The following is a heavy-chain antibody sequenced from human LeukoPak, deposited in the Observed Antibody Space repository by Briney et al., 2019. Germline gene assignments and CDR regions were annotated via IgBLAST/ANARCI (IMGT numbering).Heavy chain of an antibody. V-gene: IGHV1-8*01. CDR3: ARDGTYSSSWYPLLDY. CDR1: GYTFTSYD. CDR2: MNPNSGNT. D-gene: IGHD6-13*01. J-gene: IGHJ4*02. Sequence: RASVKVSCKASGYTFTSYDINWVRQATGQGLEWMGWMNPNSGNTGYAQKFQGRVTMTTDTSTSTAYMELRSLRSDDTAVYYCARDGTYSSSWYPLLDYWGQGTLVTVSS.